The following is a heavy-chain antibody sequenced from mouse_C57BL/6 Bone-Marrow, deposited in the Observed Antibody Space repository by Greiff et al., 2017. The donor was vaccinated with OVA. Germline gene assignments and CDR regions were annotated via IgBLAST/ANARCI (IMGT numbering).Heavy chain of an antibody. J-gene: IGHJ1*03. CDR1: GFTFSDYY. CDR2: INYDGSST. CDR3: ARVGITTVVEKFDV. Sequence: EVQVVESEGGLVQPGSSMKLSCTASGFTFSDYYMAWVRQVPEKGLEWVANINYDGSSTYYLDSLKSRFIISRDNAKNILYLQMSSLKSEDTATYYCARVGITTVVEKFDVWGTGTTVTVSS. D-gene: IGHD1-1*01. V-gene: IGHV5-16*01.